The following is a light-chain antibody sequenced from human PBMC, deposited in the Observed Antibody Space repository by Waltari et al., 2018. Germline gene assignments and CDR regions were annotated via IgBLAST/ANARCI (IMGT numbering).Light chain of an antibody. CDR2: AAS. CDR3: QKYNSVPRT. CDR1: QGITNY. Sequence: DLQLTQSPSSLSASVGDRVTITCRARQGITNYLAWYQQKPGKVPKLLIYAASTLQSVVPSRFSGSGSGTDFTLTISSLQPEDVATYYCQKYNSVPRTFGQGTKVEIK. V-gene: IGKV1-27*01. J-gene: IGKJ1*01.